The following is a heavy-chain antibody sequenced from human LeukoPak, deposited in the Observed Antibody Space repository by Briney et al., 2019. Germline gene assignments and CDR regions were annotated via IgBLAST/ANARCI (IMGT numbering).Heavy chain of an antibody. D-gene: IGHD2-2*01. J-gene: IGHJ5*02. V-gene: IGHV3-20*04. CDR1: GFTFDDYG. Sequence: GGSLRLSCAASGFTFDDYGTSWVRQAPGKGLEWISGVNWNGGSTGYADSVKGRFTISRDNAKNSLYLQMNSLRAEDTALYYCVRGRCSSTSCHDSPNWFDPWGQGTLVTVSS. CDR3: VRGRCSSTSCHDSPNWFDP. CDR2: VNWNGGST.